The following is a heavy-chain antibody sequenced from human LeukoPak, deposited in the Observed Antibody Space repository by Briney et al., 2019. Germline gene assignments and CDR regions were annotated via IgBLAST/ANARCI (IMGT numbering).Heavy chain of an antibody. CDR1: GGSFSGYY. V-gene: IGHV4-34*01. J-gene: IGHJ4*02. CDR3: ARRYYDSGNDY. Sequence: PSETLSLTCAVYGGSFSGYYWSWIRQPPGKGLEWIGEINHSGSTNYNPSLKSRVTISVDTSKNQFSLKLSSVAAADTAVYYCARRYYDSGNDYWGQGTLVTVSS. D-gene: IGHD3-10*01. CDR2: INHSGST.